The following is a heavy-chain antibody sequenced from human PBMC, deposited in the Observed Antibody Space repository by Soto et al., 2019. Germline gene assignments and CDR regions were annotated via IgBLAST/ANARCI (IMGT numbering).Heavy chain of an antibody. J-gene: IGHJ4*02. Sequence: SETLSLTCTVSGGSISSYYWSWIRQPAGKGLEWIGRIYTSGSTNYNPSLKSRVTMSVDTSKNQFSLKLSSVTAADTAVYYCAREGRGYCSGGSCYSTYYFGYWGQGXLVTVYS. CDR3: AREGRGYCSGGSCYSTYYFGY. CDR2: IYTSGST. CDR1: GGSISSYY. D-gene: IGHD2-15*01. V-gene: IGHV4-4*07.